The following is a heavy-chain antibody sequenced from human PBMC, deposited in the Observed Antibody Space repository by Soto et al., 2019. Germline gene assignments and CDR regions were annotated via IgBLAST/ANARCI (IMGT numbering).Heavy chain of an antibody. V-gene: IGHV4-34*01. CDR2: INHSGST. CDR1: GGSFSGYY. D-gene: IGHD2-8*01. Sequence: SETLSLTCAVYGGSFSGYYWSWIRQPPGKGLEWIGEINHSGSTNYNPSLKSRVTISVDTSKNQFSLKLSSVTAADTAVYYCARLMVYANNWVDPWGQGTLVTVSS. J-gene: IGHJ5*02. CDR3: ARLMVYANNWVDP.